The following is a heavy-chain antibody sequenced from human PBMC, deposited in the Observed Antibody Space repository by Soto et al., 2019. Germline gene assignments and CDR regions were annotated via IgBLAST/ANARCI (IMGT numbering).Heavy chain of an antibody. CDR1: GASVSSGDW. J-gene: IGHJ5*01. Sequence: LSLTCAVSGASVSSGDWWTWVRQSPGKGPECIGEIFHSGATNYNPSLKSRVDISMDKSKNQFSLRLTSVTAADTAVYYCARGYGTARRWFDFWGQGTLVTVSS. V-gene: IGHV4-4*02. D-gene: IGHD5-18*01. CDR3: ARGYGTARRWFDF. CDR2: IFHSGAT.